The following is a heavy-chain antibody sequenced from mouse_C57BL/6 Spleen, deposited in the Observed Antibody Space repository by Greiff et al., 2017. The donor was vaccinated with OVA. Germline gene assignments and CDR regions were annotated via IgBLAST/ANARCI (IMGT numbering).Heavy chain of an antibody. D-gene: IGHD1-1*01. Sequence: VQLQQSGPVLVKPGASVKMSCKASGYTFTDYYMNWVKQSHGKSLEWIGVINPYNGGTSYNQKFKGKATLTVDKSSSTAYMELNSLTSEDSAVXYCARRGNYYGSSYAMDYWGQGTSVTVSS. CDR1: GYTFTDYY. CDR2: INPYNGGT. J-gene: IGHJ4*01. CDR3: ARRGNYYGSSYAMDY. V-gene: IGHV1-19*01.